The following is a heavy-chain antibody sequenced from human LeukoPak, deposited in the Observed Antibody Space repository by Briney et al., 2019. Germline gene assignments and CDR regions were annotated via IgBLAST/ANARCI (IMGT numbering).Heavy chain of an antibody. D-gene: IGHD4-11*01. CDR1: GFTFSRFW. Sequence: PGGSLRLSCSASGFTFSRFWMSWVRQAPGKGLEYVALIKLGGSEIYHMDSVKGRFTISRDDATNSLYLQMNSLRVEDTALYYCARDRESESDSEGDYWGQGTLVNVSS. J-gene: IGHJ4*02. CDR3: ARDRESESDSEGDY. CDR2: IKLGGSEI. V-gene: IGHV3-7*01.